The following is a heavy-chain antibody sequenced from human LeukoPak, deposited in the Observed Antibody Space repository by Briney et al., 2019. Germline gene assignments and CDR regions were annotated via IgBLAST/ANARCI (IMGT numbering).Heavy chain of an antibody. Sequence: GASVKVSCKASGGTFSSYAISWVRQAPGQGLEWMGGIIPIFGTANYAQKFRGRATMTRDMSTSTVYMELSSLRSEDTAVYYCAREAITIFGVVRTQTTYGPHRFDPWGQGTLVTVSS. CDR3: AREAITIFGVVRTQTTYGPHRFDP. V-gene: IGHV1-69*05. D-gene: IGHD3-3*01. CDR1: GGTFSSYA. CDR2: IIPIFGTA. J-gene: IGHJ5*02.